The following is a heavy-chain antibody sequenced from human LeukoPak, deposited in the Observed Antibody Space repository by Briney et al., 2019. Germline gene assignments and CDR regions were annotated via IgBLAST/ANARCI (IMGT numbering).Heavy chain of an antibody. D-gene: IGHD3-16*02. Sequence: ASVKVSCMASGYTFTGYYMHWVRQDPGQGLEWMGWINPNSGGTNYAQKFQGRVTMTRDTSISTAYMELSRLRSDDTAVYYCARDAYGLRLGELSFYGGQGTLVTVSS. J-gene: IGHJ4*02. CDR1: GYTFTGYY. CDR2: INPNSGGT. CDR3: ARDAYGLRLGELSFY. V-gene: IGHV1-2*02.